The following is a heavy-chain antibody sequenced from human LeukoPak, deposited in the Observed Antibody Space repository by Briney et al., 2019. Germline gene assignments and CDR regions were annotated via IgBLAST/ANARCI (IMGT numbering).Heavy chain of an antibody. CDR3: THLTHSSAYYGPYYFDY. CDR2: ISGSGGST. V-gene: IGHV3-23*01. J-gene: IGHJ4*02. Sequence: PGGSLRLSCAASGFTFSSYAMSWVRQAPGKGLEWVSAISGSGGSTYYADSVKGRFTISRDNSKNTLYLQMNSLRAEDTAVYYCTHLTHSSAYYGPYYFDYWGQGTLVTVSS. D-gene: IGHD3-22*01. CDR1: GFTFSSYA.